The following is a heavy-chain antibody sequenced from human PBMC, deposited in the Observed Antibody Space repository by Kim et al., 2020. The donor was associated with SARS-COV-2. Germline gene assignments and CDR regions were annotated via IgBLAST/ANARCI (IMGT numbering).Heavy chain of an antibody. Sequence: SETLSLTCAVYGGSFSGYYWSWIRQPPGKGLEWIGEINHSGSTNYNPSLKSRVTISVDTSKNQFSLKLSSVTAADTAVYYCARKGLSGWNYYYYYMDVWGKGTTVTVSS. V-gene: IGHV4-34*01. CDR2: INHSGST. CDR1: GGSFSGYY. D-gene: IGHD6-19*01. CDR3: ARKGLSGWNYYYYYMDV. J-gene: IGHJ6*03.